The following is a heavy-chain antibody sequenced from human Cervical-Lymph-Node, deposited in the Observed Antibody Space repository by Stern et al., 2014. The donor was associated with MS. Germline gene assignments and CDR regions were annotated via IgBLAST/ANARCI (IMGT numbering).Heavy chain of an antibody. CDR2: FDPEDGET. D-gene: IGHD3-3*01. J-gene: IGHJ6*02. Sequence: QLVQSGAEVKKHGASVKVSCKVSGYTLTELSMHWVRQAPGKGLEWMGGFDPEDGETIYAQKFQGRVTMTEDTSTDTAYMELSSLRSEDTAVYYCATDRDDFRSGYSAPTKGYGLDVWGQGTTVTVTS. CDR1: GYTLTELS. V-gene: IGHV1-24*01. CDR3: ATDRDDFRSGYSAPTKGYGLDV.